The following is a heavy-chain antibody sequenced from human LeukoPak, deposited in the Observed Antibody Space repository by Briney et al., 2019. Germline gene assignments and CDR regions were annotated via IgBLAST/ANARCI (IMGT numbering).Heavy chain of an antibody. Sequence: SETLSLTCAVYVGSFSGYYWSWIRQPPGKGLEWIGEINHSGSTNYNPSLKSRVTVSVDTSKNQFSLKLSSVTAADTAVYYCARAGYDYIWGSYRVNWFDPWGQGTLVTVSS. CDR2: INHSGST. D-gene: IGHD3-16*02. CDR3: ARAGYDYIWGSYRVNWFDP. V-gene: IGHV4-34*01. CDR1: VGSFSGYY. J-gene: IGHJ5*02.